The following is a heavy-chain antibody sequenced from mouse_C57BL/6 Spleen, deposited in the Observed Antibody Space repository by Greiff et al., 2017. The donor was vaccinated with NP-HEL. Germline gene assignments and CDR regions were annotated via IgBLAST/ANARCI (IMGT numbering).Heavy chain of an antibody. CDR2: IDPSDSYT. D-gene: IGHD3-2*02. Sequence: VQLQQPGAELVKPGASVKLSCKASGYTFTSYWMQWVKQRPGQGLEWIGEIDPSDSYTNYNQKFKGKATLTVDTSSSTAYMQLSSLTSEDSAVYYCARVRQLRLRRAMDYWGQGTSVTVSS. CDR3: ARVRQLRLRRAMDY. V-gene: IGHV1-50*01. CDR1: GYTFTSYW. J-gene: IGHJ4*01.